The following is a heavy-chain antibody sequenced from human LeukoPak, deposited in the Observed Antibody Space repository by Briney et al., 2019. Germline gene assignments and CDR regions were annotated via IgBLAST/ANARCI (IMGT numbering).Heavy chain of an antibody. V-gene: IGHV4-30-4*01. J-gene: IGHJ3*02. CDR2: IYYSGST. CDR3: ARRPRGIVVVTATADAFDI. CDR1: GGSISSGDYY. D-gene: IGHD2-21*02. Sequence: SETLSLTCTVSGGSISSGDYYWSWIRQPPGKGLEWIGYIYYSGSTYYNPSLKSRVTISVDTSKNQFSLKLSSVTAADTAVYYCARRPRGIVVVTATADAFDIWGQGTMVTVSS.